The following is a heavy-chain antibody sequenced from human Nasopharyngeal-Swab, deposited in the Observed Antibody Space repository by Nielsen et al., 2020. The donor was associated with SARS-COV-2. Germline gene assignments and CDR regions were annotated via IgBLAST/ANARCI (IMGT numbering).Heavy chain of an antibody. CDR1: GFTFSSYG. Sequence: GAALQISCAASGFTFSSYGMHWVRQAPGKGVVWVADIWHDGSNKYYADSVKGRFTISRDNSKNTLYLQMSSLRAEDTAVYYCVKAGLGFRIAAAETGIAVAGTVGGYGMDVWGQGTAVTVSS. J-gene: IGHJ6*02. CDR3: VKAGLGFRIAAAETGIAVAGTVGGYGMDV. CDR2: IWHDGSNK. V-gene: IGHV3-30*02. D-gene: IGHD6-19*01.